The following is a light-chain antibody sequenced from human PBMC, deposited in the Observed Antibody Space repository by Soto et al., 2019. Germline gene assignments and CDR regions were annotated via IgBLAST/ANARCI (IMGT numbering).Light chain of an antibody. CDR2: AAS. CDR1: EGIRND. CDR3: QQYDNLPPFA. Sequence: IPMTQSPSSLSASVGDRVTITCRASEGIRNDLGWYQQKPGKAPKRLIFAASKLETGVPLRFSGSGSGTDFTLTISSLETEDIATYYCQQYDNLPPFAFGQGTKVDIK. J-gene: IGKJ2*01. V-gene: IGKV1-33*01.